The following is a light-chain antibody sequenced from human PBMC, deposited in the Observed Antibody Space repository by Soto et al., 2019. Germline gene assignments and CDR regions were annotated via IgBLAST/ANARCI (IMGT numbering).Light chain of an antibody. Sequence: DIQLTQTPSTLSASVGDEVTITCRASQPMSRWLAWYQQKTGRAPKLLIYDASTLESGVPSRFSGSGSETEFTLTISRLQPYDFEANYCQSRAFGQGTRLEIK. V-gene: IGKV1-5*01. CDR2: DAS. CDR1: QPMSRW. J-gene: IGKJ5*01. CDR3: QSRA.